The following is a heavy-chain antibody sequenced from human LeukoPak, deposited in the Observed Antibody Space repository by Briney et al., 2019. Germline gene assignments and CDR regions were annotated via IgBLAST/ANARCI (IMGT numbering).Heavy chain of an antibody. Sequence: ASVKVSCKASVYTFTSYGISWVRQAPGQGLEGRGWISAYNGNTNYAQKLQGRVTMTTDTSTSTAYMELRSLRSDDTAVYYCARDRRNYGSGSYLSFDPWGQGTLVTVSS. J-gene: IGHJ5*02. CDR1: VYTFTSYG. CDR2: ISAYNGNT. V-gene: IGHV1-18*01. D-gene: IGHD3-10*01. CDR3: ARDRRNYGSGSYLSFDP.